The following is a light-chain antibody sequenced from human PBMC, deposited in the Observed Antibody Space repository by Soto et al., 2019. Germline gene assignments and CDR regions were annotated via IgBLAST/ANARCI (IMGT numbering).Light chain of an antibody. Sequence: QSVLTQPPSASATPGQRVTISCSGSDSNIARRNVYWYQQLPGTAPKLLIYSTDLRPSGVPDRFSSSKSGTSASPAISGLQSEDEADYYCATWDVTLNIWVFGGGTKVTVL. CDR3: ATWDVTLNIWV. CDR2: STD. J-gene: IGLJ3*02. CDR1: DSNIARRN. V-gene: IGLV1-44*01.